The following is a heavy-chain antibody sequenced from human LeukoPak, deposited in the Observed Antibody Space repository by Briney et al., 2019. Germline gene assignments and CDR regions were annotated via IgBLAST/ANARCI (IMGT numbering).Heavy chain of an antibody. CDR1: GGTFSSYA. V-gene: IGHV1-69*13. Sequence: ASVKVSCKASGGTFSSYAISWVRQAPGQGLEWMGGIIPIFGTANYAQKFQGRVTITADESTSTAYMELSSLRSEDTAVYYCASLHYYDSSGYYYFDYWGQGTLVTVSS. J-gene: IGHJ4*02. CDR3: ASLHYYDSSGYYYFDY. CDR2: IIPIFGTA. D-gene: IGHD3-22*01.